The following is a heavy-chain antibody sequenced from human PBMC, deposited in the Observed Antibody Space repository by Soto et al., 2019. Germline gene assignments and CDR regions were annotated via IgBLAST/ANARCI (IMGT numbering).Heavy chain of an antibody. V-gene: IGHV1-2*04. D-gene: IGHD2-8*01. CDR2: INPNSGDT. CDR3: ARDLFVVGNGRWFDA. Sequence: QVQLVQSGAEVKKPGASVKVSCKASGYIFSGYYIHWVRQAPGQGLEWMGWINPNSGDTKYAQNFQGWDTMTRDTSINAAYMEMDGLKSDDTAVYYCARDLFVVGNGRWFDAWGQGTLVTVSS. CDR1: GYIFSGYY. J-gene: IGHJ5*02.